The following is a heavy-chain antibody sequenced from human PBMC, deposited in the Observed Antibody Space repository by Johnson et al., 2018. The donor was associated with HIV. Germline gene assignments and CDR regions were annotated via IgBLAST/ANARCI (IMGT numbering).Heavy chain of an antibody. J-gene: IGHJ3*02. D-gene: IGHD3-22*01. CDR3: AKVGERYYDSSGYDAFDI. CDR2: IWYAGREK. Sequence: QVQLVESRGGVVRPGGSLRLSCVASGFTFSTYGMHWVRQAPGKGLEWVALIWYAGREKDYADSVKGRFTISRDNSKNTLYLQMNSLRAEDTAVYYCAKVGERYYDSSGYDAFDIWGQGTMVTVSS. V-gene: IGHV3-30*02. CDR1: GFTFSTYG.